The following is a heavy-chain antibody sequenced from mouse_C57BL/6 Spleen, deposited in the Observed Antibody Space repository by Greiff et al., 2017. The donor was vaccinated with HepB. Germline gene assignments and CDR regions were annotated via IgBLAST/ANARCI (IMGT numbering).Heavy chain of an antibody. D-gene: IGHD3-2*02. J-gene: IGHJ3*01. Sequence: VKLVESGAELARPGASVKMSCKASGYTFTSYTMHWVKQRPGQGLEWIGYINPSSGYTKYNQKFKDKDTLTADKSSSTAYMQLSSLTSEDSAVYYCARGNSSGFAYWGQGTLVTVSA. CDR2: INPSSGYT. CDR3: ARGNSSGFAY. V-gene: IGHV1-4*01. CDR1: GYTFTSYT.